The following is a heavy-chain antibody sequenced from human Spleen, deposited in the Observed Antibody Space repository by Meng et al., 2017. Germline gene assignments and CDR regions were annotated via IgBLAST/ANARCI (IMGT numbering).Heavy chain of an antibody. J-gene: IGHJ5*02. V-gene: IGHV4-31*01. Sequence: SETLSLTCTVSGGSISSSGYYWSWIRQHPGKGLEWIGYTHYSGNTYYNPSLKSLVTISVDTSQNQFYLKLSSVTAADTAVYYCAGVANGTNWFEPWGQGTLVTVSS. D-gene: IGHD2-8*01. CDR2: THYSGNT. CDR1: GGSISSSGYY. CDR3: AGVANGTNWFEP.